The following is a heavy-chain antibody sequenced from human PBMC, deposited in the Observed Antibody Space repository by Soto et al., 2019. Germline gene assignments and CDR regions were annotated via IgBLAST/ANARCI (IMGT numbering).Heavy chain of an antibody. CDR3: AHRRSCYFDS. CDR1: GFSLTETGMG. Sequence: QITLKESGPTLVKPTQTLTLTCTFSGFSLTETGMGVGWIRQPPGKALEWLALIYWVDDKRYSPSLKRGLPISKDASKNQVVLTKTNVDAVDTATYCCAHRRSCYFDSCGQGTLVTVSS. J-gene: IGHJ4*02. CDR2: IYWVDDK. V-gene: IGHV2-5*02.